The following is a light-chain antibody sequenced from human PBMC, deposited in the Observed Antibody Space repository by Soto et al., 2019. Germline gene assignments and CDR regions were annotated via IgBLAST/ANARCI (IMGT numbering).Light chain of an antibody. CDR1: DIGSKS. V-gene: IGLV3-21*04. Sequence: SSLLIQPPSVSVAPGETASISCGGEDIGSKSVHWYQQKPGQAPVPVIYYDSDRPSGIPERFSGSNSENTATLTISGVEAGDEADYYCHVWDSISHHVVFGGGTQLTVL. CDR3: HVWDSISHHVV. CDR2: YDS. J-gene: IGLJ2*01.